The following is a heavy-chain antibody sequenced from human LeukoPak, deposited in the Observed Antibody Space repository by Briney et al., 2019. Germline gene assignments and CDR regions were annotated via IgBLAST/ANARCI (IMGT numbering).Heavy chain of an antibody. CDR1: GFTFSSYA. J-gene: IGHJ6*02. CDR3: AKAGWYDYYYGMDV. CDR2: ISGSGGST. D-gene: IGHD6-19*01. V-gene: IGHV3-23*01. Sequence: GGSLRLSCAASGFTFSSYAMSWVRQAPGKGLEWVSAISGSGGSTYYADSVKGRFTISRDNSKNTLYLQMNSPRAEDTAVYYCAKAGWYDYYYGMDVWGQGTTVTVSS.